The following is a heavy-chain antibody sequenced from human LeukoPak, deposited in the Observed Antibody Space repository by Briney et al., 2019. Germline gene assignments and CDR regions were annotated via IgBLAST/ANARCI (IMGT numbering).Heavy chain of an antibody. D-gene: IGHD3-10*01. CDR1: GFTFSNAW. CDR2: IKSKTDGGTT. CDR3: TTWVYYGSGGDY. V-gene: IGHV3-15*01. J-gene: IGHJ4*02. Sequence: KPGGSLRLSCAASGFTFSNAWMSWVRQAPGKGLEWVGRIKSKTDGGTTDYAAPVKGRFTISRDDSKNTLYLQMNSLKTQDTAVYYCTTWVYYGSGGDYWGQGTPVTVSS.